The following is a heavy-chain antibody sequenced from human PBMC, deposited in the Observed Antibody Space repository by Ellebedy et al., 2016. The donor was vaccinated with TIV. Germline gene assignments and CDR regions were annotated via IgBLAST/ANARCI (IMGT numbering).Heavy chain of an antibody. V-gene: IGHV4-39*01. CDR2: IYYSGST. D-gene: IGHD4-17*01. Sequence: SETLSLXCSVSGDSISSSSYFWGWIRQPPGKGLDWIVIIYYSGSTYYNPSLNSRVTISIDTSKNQFSLNLSSVTAADTAVYYCARPLRSTVTTSIYFDYWGQGTLVTVSS. CDR3: ARPLRSTVTTSIYFDY. J-gene: IGHJ4*02. CDR1: GDSISSSSYF.